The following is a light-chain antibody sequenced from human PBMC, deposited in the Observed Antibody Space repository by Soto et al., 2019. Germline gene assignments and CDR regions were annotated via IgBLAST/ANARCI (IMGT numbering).Light chain of an antibody. J-gene: IGLJ2*01. Sequence: QSALTQPASVSGSPGQSITISCTGTSSDIGAYNYVSWYQQHPGKAPKLMIYDVNIRPSGVSNRFSGSKSGNTASLTISGLQAEDDADYYCTSWTTSTTMIFGGGTKVTFL. CDR3: TSWTTSTTMI. CDR1: SSDIGAYNY. CDR2: DVN. V-gene: IGLV2-14*03.